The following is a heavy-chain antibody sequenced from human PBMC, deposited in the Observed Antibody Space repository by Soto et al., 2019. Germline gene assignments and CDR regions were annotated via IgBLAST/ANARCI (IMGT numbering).Heavy chain of an antibody. V-gene: IGHV1-18*01. D-gene: IGHD3-3*01. J-gene: IGHJ4*02. CDR2: INVYNGNT. CDR1: DYSFATSD. Sequence: QVKLVQSGTEVKKPGASIKVSCKASDYSFATSDIRWVRQAPGQGLEWMGWINVYNGNTNYDQNPQDRVTMTADTSTNTAYLEVRNLRSDDTAVYYCARAGQYSDASGYDNWGQGTLVTVSS. CDR3: ARAGQYSDASGYDN.